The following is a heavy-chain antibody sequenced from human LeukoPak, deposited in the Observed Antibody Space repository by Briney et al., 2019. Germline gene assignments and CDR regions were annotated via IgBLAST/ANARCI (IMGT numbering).Heavy chain of an antibody. Sequence: PGGSLRLSCAASGFTFSSYAMSWVRQAPGKGLEWVSAISGSGGSTYYADSVKGRFTISRDNSKNTLYLQMNSLRAEDTAVYYCAKDPGLLWFGEADDYWGQGTLVTVSS. CDR3: AKDPGLLWFGEADDY. CDR2: ISGSGGST. J-gene: IGHJ4*02. D-gene: IGHD3-10*01. CDR1: GFTFSSYA. V-gene: IGHV3-23*01.